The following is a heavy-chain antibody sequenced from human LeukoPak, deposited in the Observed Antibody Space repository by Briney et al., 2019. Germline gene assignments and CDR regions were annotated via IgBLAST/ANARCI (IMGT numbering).Heavy chain of an antibody. Sequence: GGSLRLSCAASGFTLSRYSMNWVRQAPGKGLEWVSYISTTGSSIYYADSVKGRFTISRDNVKNLLYLQMNSLRAEDTAVYYCARVQRGIAVALDYWGQGTLATVSS. D-gene: IGHD6-19*01. CDR3: ARVQRGIAVALDY. CDR1: GFTLSRYS. CDR2: ISTTGSSI. J-gene: IGHJ4*02. V-gene: IGHV3-21*05.